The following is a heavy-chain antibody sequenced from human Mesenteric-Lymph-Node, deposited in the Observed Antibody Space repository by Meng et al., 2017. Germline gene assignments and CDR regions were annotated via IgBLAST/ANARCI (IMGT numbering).Heavy chain of an antibody. Sequence: SETLSLTCTVSGGSISSYYWSWIRQPPGKGLEWIAYIYNSGSTSYNPSLKSRVTMSVDTSKNQLSLKLSSVTAADTAVYYCARDYGDDGWYYYYGMDVWGQGTTVTVSS. CDR1: GGSISSYY. V-gene: IGHV4-59*01. CDR3: ARDYGDDGWYYYYGMDV. J-gene: IGHJ6*02. CDR2: IYNSGST. D-gene: IGHD4-17*01.